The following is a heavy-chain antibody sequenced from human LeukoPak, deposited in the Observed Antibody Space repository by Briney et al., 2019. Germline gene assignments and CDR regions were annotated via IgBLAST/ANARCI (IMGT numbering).Heavy chain of an antibody. Sequence: SETLSLSCTVSGGSISSSSYYWGWMRQPPGKGLEWIGSIYYSGSTYYNPSLKSRVTISVDTSKNQFSLKLSSVTAADTAVYYCASGRKVWHQLYYFDYWGQGTLVTVSS. J-gene: IGHJ4*02. CDR2: IYYSGST. CDR1: GGSISSSSYY. D-gene: IGHD1-14*01. CDR3: ASGRKVWHQLYYFDY. V-gene: IGHV4-39*07.